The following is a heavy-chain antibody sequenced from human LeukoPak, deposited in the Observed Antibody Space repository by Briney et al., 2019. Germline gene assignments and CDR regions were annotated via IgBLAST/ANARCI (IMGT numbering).Heavy chain of an antibody. CDR2: INHSGSS. CDR1: GGSISSYY. D-gene: IGHD4-17*01. V-gene: IGHV4-34*01. Sequence: SETLSLTCTVSGGSISSYYWSWIRQPPGKGLEWIGEINHSGSSYYNPSLKSRVTISVDTSKNQFSLKLSSVTAADTAVYYCAILNYGDSDRYFDYWGQGTLVTVSS. J-gene: IGHJ4*02. CDR3: AILNYGDSDRYFDY.